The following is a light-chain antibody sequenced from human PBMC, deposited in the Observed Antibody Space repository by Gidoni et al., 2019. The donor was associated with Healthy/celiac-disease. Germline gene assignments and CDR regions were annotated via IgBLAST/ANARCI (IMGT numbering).Light chain of an antibody. Sequence: DIQMTQSPSSLSASVGDRVTITCRASQGISNSLAWYQQKPGKAPKLLLYAASRLESGVPSRFSGSGSGTDYTLTISSLQPEDFATYYCQQYYSTPLFXGXTKVEIK. J-gene: IGKJ4*01. V-gene: IGKV1-NL1*01. CDR1: QGISNS. CDR3: QQYYSTPL. CDR2: AAS.